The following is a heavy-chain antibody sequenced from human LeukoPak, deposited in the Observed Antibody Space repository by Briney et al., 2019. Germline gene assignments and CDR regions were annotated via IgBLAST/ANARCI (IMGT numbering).Heavy chain of an antibody. D-gene: IGHD4-23*01. CDR3: ARGWLAETTVVTPYNY. V-gene: IGHV1-3*01. Sequence: ASVKVSCKGSGYTFSNYVIQWVRQAPGQRLEWMGWINAGNGNTKYSQKFEGRVTITRNTSVSTAYMELSSLRSEDTAVYYCARGWLAETTVVTPYNYWGQGTLVTVSS. J-gene: IGHJ4*02. CDR2: INAGNGNT. CDR1: GYTFSNYV.